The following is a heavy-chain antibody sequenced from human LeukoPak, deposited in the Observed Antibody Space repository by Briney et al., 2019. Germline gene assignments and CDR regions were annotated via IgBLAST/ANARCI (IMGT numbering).Heavy chain of an antibody. J-gene: IGHJ3*02. CDR1: GGSISSYY. Sequence: PSETRSLTCTVSGGSISSYYWSWIRQPPGKGLEWIGYIYYSGSTNYNPSLKSRVTISVDTSKNQFSLKLSSVTAADTAVYYCARGFAFDIWGQGTMVTVSS. CDR2: IYYSGST. V-gene: IGHV4-59*01. CDR3: ARGFAFDI.